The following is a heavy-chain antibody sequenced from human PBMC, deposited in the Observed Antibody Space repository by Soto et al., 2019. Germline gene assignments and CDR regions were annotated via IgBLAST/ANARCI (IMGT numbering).Heavy chain of an antibody. CDR2: ISYDGSNK. Sequence: QVQLVESGGGVVQPGRSLRLSCAASGFTFSSYGMHWVRQAPGKGLEWVAVISYDGSNKYYADSVKGRFTISRDNSKNTLYLQMNSLRAEDTAVYYCAKSPSYPVHFDYWGQGTLVTFSS. D-gene: IGHD1-26*01. CDR1: GFTFSSYG. CDR3: AKSPSYPVHFDY. V-gene: IGHV3-30*18. J-gene: IGHJ4*02.